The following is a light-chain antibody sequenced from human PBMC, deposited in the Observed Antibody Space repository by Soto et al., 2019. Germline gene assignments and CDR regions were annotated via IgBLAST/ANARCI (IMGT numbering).Light chain of an antibody. J-gene: IGKJ1*01. CDR1: QSVSNN. V-gene: IGKV3-15*01. Sequence: ILSPQSPLTLSLTPEESAPLSCSASQSVSNNYLAWYQQKPGQAPRLLISGASTRATGLPARFSGSGSGTEFTLTISSLQSEDFAVYYCQQYNNWPGTFGQGTKVDIK. CDR3: QQYNNWPGT. CDR2: GAS.